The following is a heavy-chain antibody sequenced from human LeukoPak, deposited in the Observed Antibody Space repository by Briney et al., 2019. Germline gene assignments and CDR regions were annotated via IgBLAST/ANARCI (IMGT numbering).Heavy chain of an antibody. CDR1: GFTFTSYA. D-gene: IGHD3-22*01. CDR3: ARGHHYYDNTGPEYY. J-gene: IGHJ4*02. CDR2: ISNDGSIK. V-gene: IGHV3-30-3*01. Sequence: PGGSLRLSCAASGFTFTSYAMHWVRQAPGKGLEWMAVISNDGSIKYFADSVKGRFTISRDNSKNTLYLQVDSLRAEDTAVYYGARGHHYYDNTGPEYYWGQGTLVTVSS.